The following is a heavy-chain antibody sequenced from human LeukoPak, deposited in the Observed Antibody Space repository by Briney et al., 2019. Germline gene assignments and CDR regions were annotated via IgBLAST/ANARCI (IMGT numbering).Heavy chain of an antibody. CDR2: IYSGGST. J-gene: IGHJ4*02. CDR1: GFTISTYW. D-gene: IGHD3-10*01. V-gene: IGHV3-66*01. CDR3: ARVQSMVRGATGVIDY. Sequence: PGGSLRLSCVVSGFTISTYWMSWVRQAPGKGLEWVSVIYSGGSTYYADSVKGRFTISRDNSKNTLYLQMNSLRAEDTAVYYCARVQSMVRGATGVIDYWGQGTLVTVSS.